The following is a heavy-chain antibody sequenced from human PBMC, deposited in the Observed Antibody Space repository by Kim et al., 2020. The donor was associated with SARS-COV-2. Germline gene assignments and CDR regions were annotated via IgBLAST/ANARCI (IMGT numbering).Heavy chain of an antibody. CDR1: GGSISSYY. Sequence: SETLSLTCTVSGGSISSYYWSWIRQPPGKGLEWIGYIYYSGSTNYNPSLKSRVTISVDTSKNQFSLKLSSVTAADTAVYYCARDNYVAYYYYGMDVWGQG. CDR3: ARDNYVAYYYYGMDV. CDR2: IYYSGST. J-gene: IGHJ6*02. D-gene: IGHD1-7*01. V-gene: IGHV4-59*01.